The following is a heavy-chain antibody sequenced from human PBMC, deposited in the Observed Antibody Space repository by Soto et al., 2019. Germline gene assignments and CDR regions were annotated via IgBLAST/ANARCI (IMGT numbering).Heavy chain of an antibody. CDR2: ISGSGGST. J-gene: IGHJ4*02. CDR1: GFTFSSYA. CDR3: AKGGLGYCTNGVCYTPIFDY. Sequence: LRLSCAASGFTFSSYAMSWVRQAPGKGLEWVSAISGSGGSTYYADSVKGRFTISRDNSKNTLYLQMNSLRAEDTAVYYCAKGGLGYCTNGVCYTPIFDYWGQGTLVTVSS. D-gene: IGHD2-8*01. V-gene: IGHV3-23*01.